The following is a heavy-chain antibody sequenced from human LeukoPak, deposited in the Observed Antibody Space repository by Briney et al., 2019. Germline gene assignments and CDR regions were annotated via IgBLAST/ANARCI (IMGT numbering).Heavy chain of an antibody. V-gene: IGHV4-34*01. CDR1: GGSFSGYY. CDR2: INHSGST. D-gene: IGHD3-10*01. J-gene: IGHJ4*02. CDR3: ARVVSDYYGSGKSTTYYFDY. Sequence: PSETLSLTCAVYGGSFSGYYWSWIPQPPGKGLEWIGEINHSGSTNYNPSLKSRVTISVDTSKNQFSLKLSSVTAADTAVYYCARVVSDYYGSGKSTTYYFDYWGQGTLVTVSS.